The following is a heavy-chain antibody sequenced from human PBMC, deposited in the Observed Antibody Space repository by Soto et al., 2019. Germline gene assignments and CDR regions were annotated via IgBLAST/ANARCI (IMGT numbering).Heavy chain of an antibody. V-gene: IGHV3-30-3*01. CDR1: GFTFSSYA. Sequence: QVQLVESGGGVGQPGRSLRLSCAASGFTFSSYAMHWVRQAPGKGLEWVAVISYDGSNKYYADSVKGRFTISRDNSKNTLYLQMNSLRSEDTAVYYCARGSYFAYWGQGTLVTVSS. CDR3: ARGSYFAY. CDR2: ISYDGSNK. J-gene: IGHJ4*02.